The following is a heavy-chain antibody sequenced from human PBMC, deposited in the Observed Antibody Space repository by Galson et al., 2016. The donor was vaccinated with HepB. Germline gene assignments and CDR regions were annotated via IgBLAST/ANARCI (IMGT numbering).Heavy chain of an antibody. CDR2: IYRGCST. D-gene: IGHD1/OR15-1a*01. J-gene: IGHJ4*02. CDR3: ARHPQNNL. Sequence: SLRLSCAASGFTVSNNYMSWVRQAPGKGLEGVSVIYRGCSTYYTDSVKGRFTISRDSSKNTLYLQMNSLRAEDTAVYYCARHPQNNLWGQGTLVTVSS. CDR1: GFTVSNNY. V-gene: IGHV3-53*01.